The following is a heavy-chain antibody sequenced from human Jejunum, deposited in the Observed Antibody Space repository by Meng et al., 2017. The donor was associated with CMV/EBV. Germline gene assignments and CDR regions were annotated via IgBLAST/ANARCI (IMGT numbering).Heavy chain of an antibody. V-gene: IGHV4-59*01. CDR2: IYYRGNT. CDR1: GESISTYY. J-gene: IGHJ4*02. Sequence: SGESISTYYWSWIQQPPGKGLEWIGYIYYRGNTNSNPSLKSRVTMSVDTSKNQFSLMLSSVTAADTAVYYCARESPYDFWSGFDYWGQGRLVTVSS. D-gene: IGHD3-3*01. CDR3: ARESPYDFWSGFDY.